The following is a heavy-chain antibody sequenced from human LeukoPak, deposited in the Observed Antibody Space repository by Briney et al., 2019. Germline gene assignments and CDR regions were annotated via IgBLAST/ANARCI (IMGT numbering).Heavy chain of an antibody. CDR3: ARVNGGILTGYSIFDY. CDR2: IYHSGST. J-gene: IGHJ4*02. V-gene: IGHV4-4*02. CDR1: GGSISSSNW. D-gene: IGHD3-9*01. Sequence: SGTLSLTCAVSGGSISSSNWWSWVRQPPGKGLEWIGEIYHSGSTNYNPSLKSRVTISVDKSKNQFSLKLSSVTAADTAVYYCARVNGGILTGYSIFDYWGQGTLVTVSS.